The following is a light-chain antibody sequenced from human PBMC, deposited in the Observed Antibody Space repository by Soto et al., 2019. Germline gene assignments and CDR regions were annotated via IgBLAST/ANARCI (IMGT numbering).Light chain of an antibody. CDR1: QSIGRY. CDR3: QQSYSTPRT. CDR2: AAS. V-gene: IGKV1-39*01. Sequence: DIQMTQSPSSLSASVGDRVTITCRASQSIGRYLNWYQQKPGKAPKLLIYAASSLQSGVPSRFSGRGSGTDFTLTISSLQPEDFATYYCQQSYSTPRTFGQGTKVDIK. J-gene: IGKJ1*01.